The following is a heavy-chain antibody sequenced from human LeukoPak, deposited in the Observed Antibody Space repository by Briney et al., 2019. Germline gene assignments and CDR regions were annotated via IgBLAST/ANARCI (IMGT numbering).Heavy chain of an antibody. CDR1: VYTFTGYY. J-gene: IGHJ4*02. Sequence: ASVKVSCKASVYTFTGYYMYWVRQAPGQGLEWMGWINPNSGGTNYAQKFQGRVTMTRDTSISTAYMELSRLRSDDTAVYYCASDWDCSGGSCYSGPDYWGQGTLVTISS. CDR2: INPNSGGT. CDR3: ASDWDCSGGSCYSGPDY. V-gene: IGHV1-2*02. D-gene: IGHD2-15*01.